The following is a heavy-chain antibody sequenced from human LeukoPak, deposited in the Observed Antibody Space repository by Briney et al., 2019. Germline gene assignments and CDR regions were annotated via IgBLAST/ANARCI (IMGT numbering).Heavy chain of an antibody. CDR1: GFTFSSYE. CDR2: FSASDGST. J-gene: IGHJ4*02. Sequence: GGSLRLSCAASGFTFSSYEMNWVRQAPGKGLERVSGFSASDGSTYYADSVKGRFTISRDNSKNTLYLQMNSLRAEDTAVYYCAKNIGGLDYWGQGTLVTVSS. D-gene: IGHD3-16*01. V-gene: IGHV3-23*01. CDR3: AKNIGGLDY.